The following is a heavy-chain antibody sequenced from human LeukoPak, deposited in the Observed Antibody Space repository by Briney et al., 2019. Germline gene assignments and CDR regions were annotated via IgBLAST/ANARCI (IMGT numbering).Heavy chain of an antibody. D-gene: IGHD2-15*01. CDR2: INPSGGST. V-gene: IGHV1-46*01. J-gene: IGHJ4*02. CDR3: AKMDCSGGSCYGVDY. CDR1: GYTFTSYY. Sequence: GASVKVSCKASGYTFTSYYMHWVRQAPGQGLEWMGIINPSGGSTSYEQKFQGRVTMTRDTSTSTVYMELSSLRSEDTAVYYCAKMDCSGGSCYGVDYWGQGTLVTVSS.